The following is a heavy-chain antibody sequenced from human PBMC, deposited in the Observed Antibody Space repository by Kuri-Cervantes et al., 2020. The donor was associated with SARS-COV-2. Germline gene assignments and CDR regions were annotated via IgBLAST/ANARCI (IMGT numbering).Heavy chain of an antibody. CDR2: XNPXXGGT. J-gene: IGHJ6*02. D-gene: IGHD4-17*01. Sequence: ASVKVXXXASXYXXPGYYIHWVRQPXGQGXXWXXXXNPXXGGTXYAQXXXGRVXVXRDTPTXXVYMELSXXRSEDTAVXXCARDPTTVXXGIGMDVWGQGTTVTVSS. CDR1: XYXXPGYY. CDR3: ARDPTTVXXGIGMDV. V-gene: IGHV1-46*01.